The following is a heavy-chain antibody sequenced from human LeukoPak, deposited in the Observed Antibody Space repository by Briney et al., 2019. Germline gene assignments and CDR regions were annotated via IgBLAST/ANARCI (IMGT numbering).Heavy chain of an antibody. CDR2: IYPGDSDT. CDR3: ARRMGATTNNWFDP. V-gene: IGHV5-51*01. CDR1: GYSFTSYW. J-gene: IGHJ5*02. Sequence: GGSLKISFKGSGYSFTSYWIGWVRQMPGKGVEWMGIIYPGDSDTRYSPSFQGQVTISADKSISTAYLQWSSLKASDTAMYYCARRMGATTNNWFDPWGQGTLVTVSS. D-gene: IGHD5-12*01.